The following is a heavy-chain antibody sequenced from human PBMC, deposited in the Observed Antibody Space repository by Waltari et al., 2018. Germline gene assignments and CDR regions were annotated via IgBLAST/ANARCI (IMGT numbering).Heavy chain of an antibody. D-gene: IGHD3-10*01. CDR2: SYSGGII. CDR3: ARDGVISGNY. Sequence: EVQLVESGGGLIQPGGSLRLSCAASGFTVSSNYMSWVRQAPGKGLAGFSVSYSGGIIYYADSVEGRFTISGDNSQNTLYLQMNSLRAEDTAVYYCARDGVISGNYWGQGTLVTVSS. CDR1: GFTVSSNY. J-gene: IGHJ4*02. V-gene: IGHV3-53*01.